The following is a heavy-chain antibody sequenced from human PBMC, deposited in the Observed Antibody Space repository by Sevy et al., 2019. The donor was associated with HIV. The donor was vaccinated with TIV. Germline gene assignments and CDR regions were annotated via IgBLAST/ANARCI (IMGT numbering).Heavy chain of an antibody. CDR1: GFTFSNYW. D-gene: IGHD2-2*01. V-gene: IGHV3-7*03. J-gene: IGHJ5*02. Sequence: GGSLRLSCAASGFTFSNYWMSWVRQAPGKGLEWVANIKEDGSENYYVDSVKGRFTISRDNAKNSLYLQMNSLRAEDMAVDYCAVFGGCSSTSCFAYWFEPWGQGTLVTVSS. CDR3: AVFGGCSSTSCFAYWFEP. CDR2: IKEDGSEN.